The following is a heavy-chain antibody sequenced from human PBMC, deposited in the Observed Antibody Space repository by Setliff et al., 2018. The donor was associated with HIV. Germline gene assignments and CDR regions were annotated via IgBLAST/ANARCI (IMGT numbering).Heavy chain of an antibody. CDR1: GYTFRSYG. CDR3: ARDGSKADYGDYQGYWYFDL. CDR2: ISTYNGNT. D-gene: IGHD4-17*01. V-gene: IGHV1-18*01. J-gene: IGHJ2*01. Sequence: ASVKVSCKASGYTFRSYGISRVRQAPGQGLEWMGWISTYNGNTNYAQKVQGRVTMTTDTSTSTAYMELRSLRSDDTAVYYCARDGSKADYGDYQGYWYFDLWGRGTLVTVSS.